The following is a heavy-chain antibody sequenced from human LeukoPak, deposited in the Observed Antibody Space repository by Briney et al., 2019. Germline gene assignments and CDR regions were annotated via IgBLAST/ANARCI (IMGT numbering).Heavy chain of an antibody. CDR3: TTGPFDYYGSASYLANGMDV. D-gene: IGHD3-10*01. J-gene: IGHJ6*02. Sequence: GGSLRLSCAASGFTFTNAWMSWVRQAPGKGLEWVGRIKSKTDGGTTDYSAPVKGRFTISRDDSKNTLYLQMNSLKTEDTAVYYCTTGPFDYYGSASYLANGMDVWGQGTRSPSP. CDR1: GFTFTNAW. V-gene: IGHV3-15*01. CDR2: IKSKTDGGTT.